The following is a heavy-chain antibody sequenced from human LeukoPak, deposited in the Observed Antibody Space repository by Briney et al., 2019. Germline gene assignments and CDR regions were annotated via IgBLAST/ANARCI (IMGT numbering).Heavy chain of an antibody. D-gene: IGHD6-13*01. Sequence: GGSLRLSCAASGFTFSSYAMSWVRQAPGKGLEWVSAISGSGGSTYYADSVKGRFTISRDNSKNTLYLQMNSLRAEDTAVYYCAKASSSSWYEVLSYYYYMDVWGKGTTVTVSS. V-gene: IGHV3-23*01. CDR2: ISGSGGST. CDR3: AKASSSSWYEVLSYYYYMDV. CDR1: GFTFSSYA. J-gene: IGHJ6*03.